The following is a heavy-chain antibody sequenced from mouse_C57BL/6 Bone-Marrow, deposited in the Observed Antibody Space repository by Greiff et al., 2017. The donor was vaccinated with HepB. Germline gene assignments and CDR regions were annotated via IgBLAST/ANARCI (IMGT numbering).Heavy chain of an antibody. CDR2: IDPSDSYT. J-gene: IGHJ2*01. CDR3: ARGTLVFDY. Sequence: QVQLQQPGAEFVMPGASVKLSCKASGYTFTSYWMHWVKQRPGQGLEWIGEIDPSDSYTNYNQKFKGKSTLTVDKSSSTAYMQLSSLTSEDSAVYYCARGTLVFDYWGQGTTLTVSS. V-gene: IGHV1-69*01. CDR1: GYTFTSYW. D-gene: IGHD2-14*01.